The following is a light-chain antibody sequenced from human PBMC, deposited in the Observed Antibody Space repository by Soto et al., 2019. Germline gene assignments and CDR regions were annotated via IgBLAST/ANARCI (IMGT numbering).Light chain of an antibody. CDR3: QQYGDSPVT. J-gene: IGKJ1*01. Sequence: EIVLTQSPGTLSLSPGERATLSCRASQSVNSYLAWYQQKPGQAPRLLISDASDRATGIPDRFSGSGSGTDFTLTISRLVPEDFAVYYCQQYGDSPVTFD. CDR1: QSVNSY. CDR2: DAS. V-gene: IGKV3-20*01.